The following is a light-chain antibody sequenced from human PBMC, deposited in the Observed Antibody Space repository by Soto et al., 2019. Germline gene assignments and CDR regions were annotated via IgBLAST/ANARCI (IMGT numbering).Light chain of an antibody. CDR1: QDISNY. CDR3: QQYDNLPFT. CDR2: DAS. Sequence: DIQMTQSPSSLSASVGDRVTITCQASQDISNYLNWYQQKPGKAPKLLIYDASNLETGVPSRFSGSGSGTDFTFISSSLQPEDIATYYCQQYDNLPFTFGPGTKVDIK. J-gene: IGKJ3*01. V-gene: IGKV1-33*01.